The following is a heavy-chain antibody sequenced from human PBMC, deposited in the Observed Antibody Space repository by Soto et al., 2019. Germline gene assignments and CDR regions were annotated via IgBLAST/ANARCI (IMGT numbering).Heavy chain of an antibody. J-gene: IGHJ6*02. CDR1: GFSLRTSGVG. Sequence: QITLKESGPTLVKPTQTLTLTCTFSGFSLRTSGVGVGWIRQPPGKALEWLALIYWDNDKRYSPSLKSRLTITKETSENQVILTMTNMDPVDTGKYYCAQSRCGGDCLQYYASHYYYGVDVWGQGTTVTVSS. CDR3: AQSRCGGDCLQYYASHYYYGVDV. V-gene: IGHV2-5*02. D-gene: IGHD2-21*02. CDR2: IYWDNDK.